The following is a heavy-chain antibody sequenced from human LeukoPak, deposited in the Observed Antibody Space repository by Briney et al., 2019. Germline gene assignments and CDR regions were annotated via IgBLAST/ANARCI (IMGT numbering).Heavy chain of an antibody. CDR1: GGSFSDHY. CDR2: INHSGIT. J-gene: IGHJ4*02. CDR3: ARVRNGDLDY. V-gene: IGHV4-34*01. D-gene: IGHD2-8*01. Sequence: SETLSLTCAVYGGSFSDHYWTWIRQPSGQGLEWIGEINHSGITNSNPSLKSRITASVDTSKNEFSLNLSSVTAADTAVYYCARVRNGDLDYWGQGTLVTVSS.